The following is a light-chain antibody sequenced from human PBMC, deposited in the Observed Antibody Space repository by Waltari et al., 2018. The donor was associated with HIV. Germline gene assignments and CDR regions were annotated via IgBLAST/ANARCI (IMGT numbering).Light chain of an antibody. CDR3: SSCTTSITVV. Sequence: QSALTQPPSVSGSLGHSVTISCTGTSSDVGNYNEVSWYQQSPGTAPKLMIYDVSNRPSVVPDRFAGSKSGNTASLTISGLQTEDEADYYCSSCTTSITVVFGGGTNLTVL. J-gene: IGLJ2*01. V-gene: IGLV2-18*02. CDR1: SSDVGNYNE. CDR2: DVS.